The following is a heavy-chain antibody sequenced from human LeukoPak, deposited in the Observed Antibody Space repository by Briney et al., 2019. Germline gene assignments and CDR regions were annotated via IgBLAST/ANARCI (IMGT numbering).Heavy chain of an antibody. CDR1: GFTFSSYS. Sequence: PGGSLRLSCAASGFTFSSYSMNWVRQAPGKGLEWVSSISSSSSYIYYADSVKGRFTISRDNAKNSLYLQMNSLRAEDTAVYYCARGHYYDSSGYLAAFDIWGQGTMVTVSS. V-gene: IGHV3-21*01. J-gene: IGHJ3*02. D-gene: IGHD3-22*01. CDR3: ARGHYYDSSGYLAAFDI. CDR2: ISSSSSYI.